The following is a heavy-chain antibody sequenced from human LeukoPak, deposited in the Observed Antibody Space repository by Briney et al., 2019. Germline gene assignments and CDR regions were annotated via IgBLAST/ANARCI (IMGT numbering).Heavy chain of an antibody. D-gene: IGHD3-10*01. V-gene: IGHV3-64*01. CDR2: IDNIGGNT. CDR3: VREYYYKTAGYSNWYFDL. CDR1: GFTLSTYA. Sequence: GGSLRLSCAASGFTLSTYAVHWVRQAPGKGLEYVSAIDNIGGNTFYANSVKGRFTISRDNSKNTVYLQMGSLRAEDMAVYYCVREYYYKTAGYSNWYFDLWGRGTLLTVSS. J-gene: IGHJ2*01.